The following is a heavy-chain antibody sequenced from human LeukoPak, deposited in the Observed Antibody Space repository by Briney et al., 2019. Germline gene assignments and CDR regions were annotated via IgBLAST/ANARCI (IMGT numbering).Heavy chain of an antibody. CDR3: ARDRRGRYCSSISCYLGCFDP. Sequence: SVKVSCKASRGTFSSYAISWVRQAPGQGLEWVGGIIPIFGTANYAQKFQGRVKITADESTSTAYMELSSLRSDDTAVYYCARDRRGRYCSSISCYLGCFDPWGQGTLVTVSS. CDR1: RGTFSSYA. CDR2: IIPIFGTA. V-gene: IGHV1-69*13. D-gene: IGHD2-2*01. J-gene: IGHJ5*02.